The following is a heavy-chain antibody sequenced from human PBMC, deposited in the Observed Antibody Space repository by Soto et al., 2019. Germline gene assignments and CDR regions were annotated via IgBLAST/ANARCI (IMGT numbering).Heavy chain of an antibody. CDR2: IYHSGST. V-gene: IGHV4-30-2*01. J-gene: IGHJ4*02. Sequence: SETLSLTCAVPGGSISSGGYSWSWIRQPPGKGLEWIGYIYHSGSTYYNPSLKSRVTISVDRSKNQFSLKLSSVTAADTAVYYCARDSRTYCGGWYGVFAYWGQGTLVTGSA. D-gene: IGHD6-13*01. CDR1: GGSISSGGYS. CDR3: ARDSRTYCGGWYGVFAY.